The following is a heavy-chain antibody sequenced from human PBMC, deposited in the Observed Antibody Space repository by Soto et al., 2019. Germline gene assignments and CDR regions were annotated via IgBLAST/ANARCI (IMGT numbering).Heavy chain of an antibody. J-gene: IGHJ4*02. V-gene: IGHV1-18*01. CDR1: GYTFANYG. CDR3: ARARGLAADGQPFDY. CDR2: ISGYNGNT. Sequence: ASVKVSCKASGYTFANYGISWVRQAPGQGLEWMGWISGYNGNTDYAQKLQGRVTMTTDTSTSTAYMELRSLRSDDTAVYYCARARGLAADGQPFDYWGQGNLVTVSS. D-gene: IGHD6-13*01.